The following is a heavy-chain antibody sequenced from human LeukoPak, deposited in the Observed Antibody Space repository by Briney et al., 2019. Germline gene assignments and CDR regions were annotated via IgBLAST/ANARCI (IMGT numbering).Heavy chain of an antibody. Sequence: GSLRLSCVASGFTFSSYAMHWVRQAPGKGLEWVAIISYDGSNTYYADSVKGRFTISRDNSKNTLYLQMNSLRPEDTAVYCCARGKGIAAAGTWGQGTLVTVSS. D-gene: IGHD6-13*01. CDR3: ARGKGIAAAGT. V-gene: IGHV3-30-3*01. CDR1: GFTFSSYA. CDR2: ISYDGSNT. J-gene: IGHJ5*02.